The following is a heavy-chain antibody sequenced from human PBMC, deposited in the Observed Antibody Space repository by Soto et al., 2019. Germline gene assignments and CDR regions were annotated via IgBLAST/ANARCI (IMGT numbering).Heavy chain of an antibody. CDR2: ISATSDAA. J-gene: IGHJ6*02. V-gene: IGHV3-23*01. D-gene: IGHD1-26*01. CDR1: GFPFSTSA. CDR3: GKYXGSYXVYNGMNL. Sequence: EVQLLESGGGLVQPGGSLRLSCAASGFPFSTSAMNWVRQAPGKGLEWVSIISATSDAAHYAESVKGRFTSSRDNSKNTLYLQMNSLRAEDTAVYYCGKYXGSYXVYNGMNLWGQGTTVTVSS.